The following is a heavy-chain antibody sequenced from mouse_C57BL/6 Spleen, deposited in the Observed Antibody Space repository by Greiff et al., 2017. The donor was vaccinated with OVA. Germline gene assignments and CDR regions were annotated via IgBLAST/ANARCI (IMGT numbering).Heavy chain of an antibody. CDR3: ARGSPYYFDY. Sequence: VQGVESGPELVKPGASVKISCKASGYAFSSSWMNWVKQRPGKGLEWIGRIYPGDGGTNYNGKFKGKATLTADKSSSTAYMQLSSLTSEDAAVYFCARGSPYYFDYWGQGTTLTVSS. J-gene: IGHJ2*01. D-gene: IGHD6-2*01. CDR2: IYPGDGGT. V-gene: IGHV1-82*01. CDR1: GYAFSSSW.